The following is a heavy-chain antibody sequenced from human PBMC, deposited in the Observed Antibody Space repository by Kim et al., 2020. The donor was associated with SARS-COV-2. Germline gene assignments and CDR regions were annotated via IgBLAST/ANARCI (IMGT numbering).Heavy chain of an antibody. J-gene: IGHJ6*02. D-gene: IGHD5-18*01. CDR2: IYYSGST. V-gene: IGHV4-39*07. CDR1: GGSISSSSYY. Sequence: SETLSLTCTVSGGSISSSSYYWGWIRQPPGKGLEWIGSIYYSGSTYYNPSLKSRVTISVDTSKNQFSLKLSSVTAADTAVYYCARENPSDSYVNYYYYYGMDVWGQGTTVTVSS. CDR3: ARENPSDSYVNYYYYYGMDV.